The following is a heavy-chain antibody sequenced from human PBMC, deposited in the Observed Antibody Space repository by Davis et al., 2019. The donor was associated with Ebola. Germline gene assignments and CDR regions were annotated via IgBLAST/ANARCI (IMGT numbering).Heavy chain of an antibody. CDR1: GFTFSSYA. CDR2: ISGGGSNI. J-gene: IGHJ6*03. Sequence: GESLKISCAASGFTFSSYALSWVRQAPGKGLEWVSVISGGGSNIYYADSVKGRFTISRDNSKNTLYLQMNSLRAEDTAVYYCARTGHYYYYYMDVWGKGTTVTVSS. CDR3: ARTGHYYYYYMDV. D-gene: IGHD3/OR15-3a*01. V-gene: IGHV3-23*01.